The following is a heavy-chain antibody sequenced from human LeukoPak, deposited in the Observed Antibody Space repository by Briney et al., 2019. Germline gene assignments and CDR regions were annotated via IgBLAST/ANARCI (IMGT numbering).Heavy chain of an antibody. CDR3: ARHSRTYYDILSGPYGGYFDY. V-gene: IGHV4-34*01. CDR1: GGSFSGYY. CDR2: INHSGST. Sequence: SETLSLTCAVYGGSFSGYYWSWIRQPPGKGLEWIGEINHSGSTNYNPSLRSRVTISVDTSKNQFSLKLRSVTAADTAVYYCARHSRTYYDILSGPYGGYFDYWGQRTLVTVSS. J-gene: IGHJ4*02. D-gene: IGHD3-9*01.